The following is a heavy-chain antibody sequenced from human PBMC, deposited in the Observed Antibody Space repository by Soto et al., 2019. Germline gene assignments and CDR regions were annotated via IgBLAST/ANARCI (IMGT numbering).Heavy chain of an antibody. V-gene: IGHV6-1*01. CDR1: GYTVATTTTA. CDR3: ARAGTTFFGLLPHFDS. D-gene: IGHD3-3*01. J-gene: IGHJ4*02. CDR2: TFFRSKWYN. Sequence: SPTLSLTCAISGYTVATTTTAWNLIRQCPSRGLEWLGRTFFRSKWYNDYAESVKGRIIISPDTSKNQFSLQLTSVTPEDAGVYYCARAGTTFFGLLPHFDSWGQGVLVIVSS.